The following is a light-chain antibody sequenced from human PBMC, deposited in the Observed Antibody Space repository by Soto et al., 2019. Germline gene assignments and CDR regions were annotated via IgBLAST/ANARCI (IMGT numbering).Light chain of an antibody. J-gene: IGKJ1*01. CDR2: GAS. CDR1: QSVSTN. CDR3: QHYNDWPT. Sequence: DIVMTQSPATLSVSPGERATLSCRASQSVSTNLAWYQHKPGQAPRLLIYGASIRATGIPARFSGSGSGTELTLTISNLQSEDFAVYYCQHYNDWPTFGQGTKV. V-gene: IGKV3D-15*03.